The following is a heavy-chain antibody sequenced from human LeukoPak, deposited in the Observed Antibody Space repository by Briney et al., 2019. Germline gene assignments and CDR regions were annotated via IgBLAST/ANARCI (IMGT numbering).Heavy chain of an antibody. V-gene: IGHV4-59*08. CDR3: ARLCPTRAATGPEGDS. CDR1: GGSISSYY. Sequence: SETLSLTCTVSGGSISSYYWSWIRQPPGKGLEWIGSINYIGTTYYNLSLRSRVTISVDTSKNQFSLKLTSVTAADTALYYCARLCPTRAATGPEGDSWGQGTLVTVSS. D-gene: IGHD6-13*01. CDR2: INYIGTT. J-gene: IGHJ4*02.